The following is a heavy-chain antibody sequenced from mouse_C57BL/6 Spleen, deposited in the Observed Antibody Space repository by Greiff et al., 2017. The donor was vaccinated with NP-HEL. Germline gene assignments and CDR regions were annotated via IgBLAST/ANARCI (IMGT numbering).Heavy chain of an antibody. CDR3: ARYEIYYGNLFDY. D-gene: IGHD2-1*01. CDR2: IYPGSGNT. V-gene: IGHV1-76*01. Sequence: VQLQQSGAELVRPGASVKLSCKASGYTFTDYYINWVKQRPGQGLEWIARIYPGSGNTYYNEKFKGKATLTAEKSSSTAYMQLSSLTSEDSAVYFCARYEIYYGNLFDYWGQGTTLTVSS. J-gene: IGHJ2*01. CDR1: GYTFTDYY.